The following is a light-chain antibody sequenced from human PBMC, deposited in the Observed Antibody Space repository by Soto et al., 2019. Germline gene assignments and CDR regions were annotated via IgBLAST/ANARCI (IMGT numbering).Light chain of an antibody. V-gene: IGKV3-15*01. Sequence: EIVMRQSPATLSVSPGERSTLSWRASQIVSSNLAWYQQKPGQAPRLLIYGASTRATGIPARFSGSGSGTGFALTISSLQPEDFATYYCQQLNSYPLTFGGGTKV. CDR1: QIVSSN. J-gene: IGKJ4*01. CDR2: GAS. CDR3: QQLNSYPLT.